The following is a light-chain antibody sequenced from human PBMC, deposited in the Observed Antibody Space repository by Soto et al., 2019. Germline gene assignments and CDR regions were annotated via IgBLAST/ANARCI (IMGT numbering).Light chain of an antibody. CDR1: SSDVGGYNY. CDR3: TSYAGGNNV. Sequence: QSALTQPPSASGSPGQSVTISCTGTSSDVGGYNYVSWYQQNPGKVPKLMIYEVNKRPSGVPDRFSGSKSGNTASLTVSGXXXXXXADYYCTSYAGGNNVFGTGTKLTV. V-gene: IGLV2-8*01. CDR2: EVN. J-gene: IGLJ1*01.